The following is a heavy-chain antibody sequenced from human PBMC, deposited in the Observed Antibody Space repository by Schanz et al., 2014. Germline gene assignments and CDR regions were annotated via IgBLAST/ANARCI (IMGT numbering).Heavy chain of an antibody. V-gene: IGHV1-18*01. CDR1: GYTFTTYG. D-gene: IGHD6-19*01. Sequence: QVQLVQSGREVKKPGASVKVSCKASGYTFTTYGISWVRQAPGQGLEWMGWISAYNGHTNYAQKFQGRVTMTTDTSTSTAYMELRSLRSDDTAVYYCARENTAVAGMPRVMDVWGQGTTVTVTS. CDR2: ISAYNGHT. J-gene: IGHJ6*02. CDR3: ARENTAVAGMPRVMDV.